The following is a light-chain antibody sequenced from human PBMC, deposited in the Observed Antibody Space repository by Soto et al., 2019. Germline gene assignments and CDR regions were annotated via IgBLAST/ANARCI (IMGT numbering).Light chain of an antibody. Sequence: QSVLTQPASVSGSHGQSITISCTGTSSDVGGYNYVSWYQQHPGKAPKVMIYDVSNRPSGVSNRFSGSKSGNTASLTISGLQAEDEADYYCSSYTSSSFYVFGTGTKLSVL. V-gene: IGLV2-14*01. CDR2: DVS. J-gene: IGLJ1*01. CDR3: SSYTSSSFYV. CDR1: SSDVGGYNY.